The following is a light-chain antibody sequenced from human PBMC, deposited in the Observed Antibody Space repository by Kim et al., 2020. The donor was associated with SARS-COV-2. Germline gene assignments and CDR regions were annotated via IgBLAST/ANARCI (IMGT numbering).Light chain of an antibody. Sequence: PGQSVINSCAGTSRDVGRYNSVSWYQQHPGKAPKFIIHEVTKRPSGVPARFSGSKSGNTASLTVSGLQPDDEADYYCCSFAGSAYVFGTGTKVTVL. CDR1: SRDVGRYNS. V-gene: IGLV2-11*02. J-gene: IGLJ1*01. CDR2: EVT. CDR3: CSFAGSAYV.